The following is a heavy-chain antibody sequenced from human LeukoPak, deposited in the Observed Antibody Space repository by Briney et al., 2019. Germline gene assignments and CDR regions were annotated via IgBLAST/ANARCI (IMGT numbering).Heavy chain of an antibody. J-gene: IGHJ4*02. V-gene: IGHV3-48*04. CDR1: GFTFSSYS. CDR2: ISSSSSTI. D-gene: IGHD5-18*01. CDR3: ARDDGGPIQLWSFDY. Sequence: PGGSLRLSCAASGFTFSSYSMNWVRQAPGKGLEWVSYISSSSSTIYYADSVKGRFTISRDNAKNSLYLQMNSLRAEDTAVYYCARDDGGPIQLWSFDYWGQGTLVTVSA.